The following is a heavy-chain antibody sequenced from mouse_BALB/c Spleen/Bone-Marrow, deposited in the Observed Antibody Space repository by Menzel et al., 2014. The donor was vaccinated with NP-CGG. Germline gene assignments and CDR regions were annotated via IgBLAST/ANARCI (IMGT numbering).Heavy chain of an antibody. CDR3: ARDDYGYGFAY. V-gene: IGHV5-4*02. J-gene: IGHJ3*01. CDR1: GFTFSDYY. Sequence: EVKLVESGGGLVKPGGSLKLSCAASGFTFSDYYMYWVRRTPEKRLEWVATISDGGSYTYYPDSVKGRFTISRDSAKNNLYLQMSSLKSEDTAMYYCARDDYGYGFAYWGQGTLVTVSA. D-gene: IGHD1-2*01. CDR2: ISDGGSYT.